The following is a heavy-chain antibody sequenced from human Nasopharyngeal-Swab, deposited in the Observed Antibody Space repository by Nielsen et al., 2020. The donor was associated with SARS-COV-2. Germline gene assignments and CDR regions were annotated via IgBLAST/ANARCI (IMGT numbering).Heavy chain of an antibody. CDR3: ARGTFGYTYTRPENNWFDP. J-gene: IGHJ5*01. V-gene: IGHV4-34*01. CDR2: INHSGST. D-gene: IGHD5-18*01. Sequence: SETLSLTCTVSNGSINSYYWSWIRQPPGKGLEWIAEINHSGSTNYNPSLKSRVTISVDTSKNQFSLKLTSVTAADTAVYYCARGTFGYTYTRPENNWFDPWGQGTTVTVSS. CDR1: NGSINSYY.